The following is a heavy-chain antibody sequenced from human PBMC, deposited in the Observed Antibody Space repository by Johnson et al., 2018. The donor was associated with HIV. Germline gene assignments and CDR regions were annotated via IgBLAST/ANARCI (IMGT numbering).Heavy chain of an antibody. V-gene: IGHV3-30*04. D-gene: IGHD4-17*01. Sequence: QVRLVESGGGVVQPGRSLRLSCAASGFTFSSYAMHWVRQAPGKGLEWVAVISYDGSNNYYADSVKGRFTISRDNSKNTLYLQMNSLRAEDTAVYYCAKVDDYGDWGGAFDIWGQGTMVTVSS. CDR1: GFTFSSYA. CDR3: AKVDDYGDWGGAFDI. CDR2: ISYDGSNN. J-gene: IGHJ3*02.